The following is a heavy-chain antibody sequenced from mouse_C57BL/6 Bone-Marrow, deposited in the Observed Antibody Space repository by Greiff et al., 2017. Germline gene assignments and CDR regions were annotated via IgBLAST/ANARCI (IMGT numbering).Heavy chain of an antibody. CDR1: GFNIKDDY. CDR3: TFYYGSSYGY. V-gene: IGHV14-4*01. J-gene: IGHJ2*01. CDR2: IDPENGDT. Sequence: EVKLQESGAELVRPGASVKLSCTASGFNIKDDYMHWVKQRPEQGLEWIGWIDPENGDTEYASKFQGKATITADTSSNTAYLQLSSLTSEDTAVYYCTFYYGSSYGYWGQGTTLTVSS. D-gene: IGHD1-1*01.